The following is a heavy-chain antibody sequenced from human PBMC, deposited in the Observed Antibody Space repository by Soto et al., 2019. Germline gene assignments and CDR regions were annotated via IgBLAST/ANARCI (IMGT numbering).Heavy chain of an antibody. V-gene: IGHV1-24*01. CDR3: ATAINYYDSSGYYYVGYFDL. J-gene: IGHJ2*01. CDR2: FDPEDGET. Sequence: ASVKVSCKVSGYTLTELSMHWVRQAPGKGLEWMGGFDPEDGETIYAQKFQGRVTMTEDTSTDTAYMELSSLRSEDTAVYYCATAINYYDSSGYYYVGYFDLWGRGTLVTVSS. CDR1: GYTLTELS. D-gene: IGHD3-22*01.